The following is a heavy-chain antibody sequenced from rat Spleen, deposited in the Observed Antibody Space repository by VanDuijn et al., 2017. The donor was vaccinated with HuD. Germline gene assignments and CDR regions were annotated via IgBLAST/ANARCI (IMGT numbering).Heavy chain of an antibody. V-gene: IGHV5-29*01. Sequence: EVQLVESDGGLVQPGRSLKLSCAASGFTFSDCYMAWVRQAPTKGLEWVATISYDGSSIYYRDSVKGRFTISRENAKNTLYLQMDSLKSEDTATYYCARHRDNYGVMDAWGQGASVTVSS. CDR3: ARHRDNYGVMDA. D-gene: IGHD1-5*01. CDR1: GFTFSDCY. J-gene: IGHJ4*01. CDR2: ISYDGSSI.